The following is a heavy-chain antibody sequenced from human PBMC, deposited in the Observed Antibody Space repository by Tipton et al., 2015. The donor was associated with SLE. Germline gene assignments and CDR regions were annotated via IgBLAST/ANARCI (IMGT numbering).Heavy chain of an antibody. V-gene: IGHV3-7*01. CDR2: IKQDGSEK. CDR1: GFTFSSYW. Sequence: GSLRLSCAASGFTFSSYWMSWVRQAPGKGLEWVANIKQDGSEKYYVDSVKGRFTISRDNAKNSLYLQMNSLRAEDTAVYYCARDRGGRDFWSGYSLWGQGTLVTVSS. D-gene: IGHD3-3*01. J-gene: IGHJ4*02. CDR3: ARDRGGRDFWSGYSL.